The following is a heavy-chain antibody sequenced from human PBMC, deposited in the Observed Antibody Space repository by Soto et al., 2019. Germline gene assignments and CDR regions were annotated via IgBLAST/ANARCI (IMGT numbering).Heavy chain of an antibody. CDR3: ARAGSVSYRAYWYFDL. Sequence: QVQLVQSGAEVKKPGASVKVSCKASGYTFTGYYMHWVRQAPGQGLEWMGWINPNSGGTNYAQKCQGWITMTRDTSISTAYMELSRLRSDDTAVYYCARAGSVSYRAYWYFDLWGRGTLVTVSS. D-gene: IGHD3-10*01. CDR2: INPNSGGT. J-gene: IGHJ2*01. V-gene: IGHV1-2*04. CDR1: GYTFTGYY.